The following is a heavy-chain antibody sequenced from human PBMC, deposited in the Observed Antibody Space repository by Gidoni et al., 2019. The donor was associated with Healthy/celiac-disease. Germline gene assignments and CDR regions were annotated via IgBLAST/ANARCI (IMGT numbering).Heavy chain of an antibody. CDR3: AREWASDAFDI. CDR2: IWYDGSNK. V-gene: IGHV3-33*01. D-gene: IGHD1-26*01. J-gene: IGHJ3*02. Sequence: QVQLVESGGGVVQPGRSLRLSCAASGFTFSSYGMHWVRQAPGKGLEWVAVIWYDGSNKYYADSVKGRFTISRDNSKNTLYLQMNSLRAEDTAVYYCAREWASDAFDIWGQGTMVTVSS. CDR1: GFTFSSYG.